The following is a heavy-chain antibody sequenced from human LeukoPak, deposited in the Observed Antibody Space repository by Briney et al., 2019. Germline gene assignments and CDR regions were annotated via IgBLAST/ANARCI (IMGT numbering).Heavy chain of an antibody. CDR2: IIPIFGTA. D-gene: IGHD3-22*01. J-gene: IGHJ4*02. CDR1: GGTFSSYA. Sequence: SVKVSCKASGGTFSSYAISWVRQAPGQGLEWMGGIIPIFGTANYAQKFQGRVTITADESTSTAYMELSSLRSEDTAVYYCARLRTYYYDSSGRGDFDYWGQGTLVTVSS. V-gene: IGHV1-69*13. CDR3: ARLRTYYYDSSGRGDFDY.